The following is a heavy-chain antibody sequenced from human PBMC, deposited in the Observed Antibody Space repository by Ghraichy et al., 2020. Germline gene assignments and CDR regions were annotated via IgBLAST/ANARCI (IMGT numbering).Heavy chain of an antibody. D-gene: IGHD3-9*01. CDR3: STLQLTGPDF. V-gene: IGHV3-74*01. CDR1: GFRLSTYW. Sequence: GGSLRLSCAASGFRLSTYWMHWVRQAPGKGLVWVSRIAVDARDTSHADSVKGRFTISRDDVENKIYLQMSNLRVEDTVMYYCSTLQLTGPDFWGQGTLVTVSS. J-gene: IGHJ4*02. CDR2: IAVDARDT.